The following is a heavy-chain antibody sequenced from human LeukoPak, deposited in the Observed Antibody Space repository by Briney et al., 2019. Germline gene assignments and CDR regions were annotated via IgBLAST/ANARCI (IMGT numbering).Heavy chain of an antibody. CDR3: AKDGGVLRYFDWLLSYYFDY. Sequence: GGSLRLSCAASGFTFSSYWMSWVRQAPGKGLEWVSAISGSGGSTYYADSVKGRFTISRDNSKNTLYLQMNSLRAEDTAVYYCAKDGGVLRYFDWLLSYYFDYWGQGTLVTVSS. V-gene: IGHV3-23*01. CDR1: GFTFSSYW. J-gene: IGHJ4*02. CDR2: ISGSGGST. D-gene: IGHD3-9*01.